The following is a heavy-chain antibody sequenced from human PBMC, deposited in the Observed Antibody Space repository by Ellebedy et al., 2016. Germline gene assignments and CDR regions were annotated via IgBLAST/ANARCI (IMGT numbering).Heavy chain of an antibody. V-gene: IGHV3-49*03. Sequence: GGSLRLSXTASGFTFGDYAMSWFRQAPGKGLEWVGFIRSTADGGTTEYVASVKGRFTISRDDSKSIANLQMNGLKTEDTAVYYCTRGGVGAYYYYGMDVWGQGTTVTVSS. D-gene: IGHD1-26*01. CDR2: IRSTADGGTT. J-gene: IGHJ6*02. CDR1: GFTFGDYA. CDR3: TRGGVGAYYYYGMDV.